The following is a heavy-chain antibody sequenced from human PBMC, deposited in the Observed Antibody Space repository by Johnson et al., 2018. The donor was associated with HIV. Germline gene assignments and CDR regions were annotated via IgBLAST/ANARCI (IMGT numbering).Heavy chain of an antibody. J-gene: IGHJ3*02. CDR2: INWSGGGT. CDR1: GFKLYEYD. V-gene: IGHV3-20*04. D-gene: IGHD3-22*01. CDR3: AAYYDSSGYPRFGDAFDI. Sequence: VQLVESGGDVVRPGGSLRISCVASGFKLYEYDVSWVRQVPGKGLEWVSGINWSGGGTAYADSVKDRFTVSSDNAKNSLYLQMNSLRAEDTALYYCAAYYDSSGYPRFGDAFDIWGQGTMVTVS.